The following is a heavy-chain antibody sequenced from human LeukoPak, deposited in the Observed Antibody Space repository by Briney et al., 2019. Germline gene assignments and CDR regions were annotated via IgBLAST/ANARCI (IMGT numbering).Heavy chain of an antibody. J-gene: IGHJ4*02. CDR3: ARSLVARPYDY. Sequence: SETLSLTCAVYSGSFSGYYWSWIRQPPGKGLEWIGEINHSGSTNYNPSLKSRVTISVDTSKNQFSLKLSSVTAADTAVYYCARSLVARPYDYWGQGTLVTASS. CDR2: INHSGST. CDR1: SGSFSGYY. D-gene: IGHD5-12*01. V-gene: IGHV4-34*01.